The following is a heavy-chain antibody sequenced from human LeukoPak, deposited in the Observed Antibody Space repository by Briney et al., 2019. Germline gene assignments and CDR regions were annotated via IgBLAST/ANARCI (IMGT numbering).Heavy chain of an antibody. Sequence: GGSLRLSCTTSGFTFGDYSMSWFRQAPGKGLEWVGFIRSKGYGGTAEYAASVKGRFTISRDDSNSIAYLQMDSLKTEDTAVYYCTREIRYFDWFQADYWGQGTLVTVSS. V-gene: IGHV3-49*03. CDR2: IRSKGYGGTA. D-gene: IGHD3-9*01. CDR3: TREIRYFDWFQADY. CDR1: GFTFGDYS. J-gene: IGHJ4*02.